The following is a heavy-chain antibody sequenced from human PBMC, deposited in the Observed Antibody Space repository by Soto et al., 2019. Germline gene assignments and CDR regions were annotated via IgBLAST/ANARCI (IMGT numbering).Heavy chain of an antibody. V-gene: IGHV2-5*02. D-gene: IGHD6-19*01. CDR3: AHRLEWLVYDY. Sequence: QITLKESGPMLVKPTQTLTLTCTFSGFSLSTSGVGVGWIRQPPGKALECLALIYWDDDKRYSPSLKSRLTITKDTSKNQVVLTMTNMDPVDTATYYCAHRLEWLVYDYWGQGTLVTVSS. CDR1: GFSLSTSGVG. J-gene: IGHJ4*02. CDR2: IYWDDDK.